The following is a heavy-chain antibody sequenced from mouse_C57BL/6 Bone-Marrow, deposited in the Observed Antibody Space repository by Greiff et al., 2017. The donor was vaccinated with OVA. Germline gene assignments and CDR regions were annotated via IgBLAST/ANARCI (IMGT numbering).Heavy chain of an antibody. Sequence: EVQGVESGGGLVQPGGSLKLSCAASGFTFSDYYMYWVRQTPEKRLEWVAYISNGGGSTYYPDTVKGRFTISRDNAKNTLYLQMSRLKSEYTAMYYCARRVITTVVARDYYAMDYWGQGTSVTVSS. CDR1: GFTFSDYY. CDR3: ARRVITTVVARDYYAMDY. V-gene: IGHV5-12*01. J-gene: IGHJ4*01. CDR2: ISNGGGST. D-gene: IGHD1-1*01.